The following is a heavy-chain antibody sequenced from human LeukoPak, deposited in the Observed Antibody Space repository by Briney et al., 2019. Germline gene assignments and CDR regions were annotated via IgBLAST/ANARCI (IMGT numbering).Heavy chain of an antibody. J-gene: IGHJ4*02. CDR3: AREWLVQGYYFDY. D-gene: IGHD6-19*01. CDR2: ISWNSGSI. CDR1: GFTFDDYA. V-gene: IGHV3-9*01. Sequence: PGRSLRLSCAASGFTFDDYAMHWVRQAPGKGLEWVSGISWNSGSIGYADSVKGRFTISRDNAKNSLYLQMNSLRAEDTAVYYCAREWLVQGYYFDYWGQGTLVTVSS.